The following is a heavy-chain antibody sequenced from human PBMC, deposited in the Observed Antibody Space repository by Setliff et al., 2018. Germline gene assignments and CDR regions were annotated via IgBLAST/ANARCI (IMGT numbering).Heavy chain of an antibody. Sequence: SETLSLTCTVSGGSISSSTYYWGWIRQPPGKGLEWIATIYYSGSTYYNPSLKSRVTISVDTSENQFSLKLTSVTAADTAVYYCARMSGFQYMDVWGKGTTVTVSS. CDR2: IYYSGST. CDR1: GGSISSSTYY. J-gene: IGHJ6*03. V-gene: IGHV4-39*01. CDR3: ARMSGFQYMDV. D-gene: IGHD3-3*01.